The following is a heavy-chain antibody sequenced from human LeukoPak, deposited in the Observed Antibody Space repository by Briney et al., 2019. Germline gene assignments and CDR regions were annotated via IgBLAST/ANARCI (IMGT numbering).Heavy chain of an antibody. D-gene: IGHD5-12*01. CDR1: GGSSSSSSYY. V-gene: IGHV4-39*01. CDR3: ARLRLRVLMFDY. Sequence: SETLSLTCTVSGGSSSSSSYYWGWIRQPPGKGLEWIGSIYYSGSTYYNPSLKSRVTISVDTSKNQFSLKLSSVTAADTAVYYCARLRLRVLMFDYWGQGTLVTVSS. CDR2: IYYSGST. J-gene: IGHJ4*02.